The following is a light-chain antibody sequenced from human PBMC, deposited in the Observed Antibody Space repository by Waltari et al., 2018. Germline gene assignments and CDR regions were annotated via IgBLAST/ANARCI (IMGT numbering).Light chain of an antibody. CDR2: EVS. J-gene: IGLJ2*01. Sequence: QSALTQPPSASGSPGQSVTISCTGTSSAAGAYDYVPWYQHHPGKAPKLLISEVSKRPSGVPDRFSGSRSGNTASLTVSGLQAEDEADYYCSSYAGSNNLVFGGGTKLTVL. V-gene: IGLV2-8*01. CDR1: SSAAGAYDY. CDR3: SSYAGSNNLV.